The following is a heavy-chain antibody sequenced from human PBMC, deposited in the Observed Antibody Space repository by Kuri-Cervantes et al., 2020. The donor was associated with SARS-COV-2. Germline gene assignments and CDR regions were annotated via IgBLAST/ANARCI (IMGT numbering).Heavy chain of an antibody. J-gene: IGHJ3*02. D-gene: IGHD2-21*01. V-gene: IGHV3-21*01. Sequence: GGSLRLPCAPCGFPFSAFSMNWVRQAPGKGLEWVSYISSSSSYIYYADSLKGRFTISRDNAKNSLYLQMNSLRAEDTAVYYCARADLSDFAFDIWGQGTMVTVSS. CDR2: ISSSSSYI. CDR1: GFPFSAFS. CDR3: ARADLSDFAFDI.